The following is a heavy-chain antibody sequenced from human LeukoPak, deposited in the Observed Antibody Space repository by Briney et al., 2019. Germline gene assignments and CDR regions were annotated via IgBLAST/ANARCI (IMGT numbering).Heavy chain of an antibody. CDR2: IHYTGTT. J-gene: IGHJ4*02. V-gene: IGHV4-59*01. CDR3: ARDRLHHSNYFDY. CDR1: GDSISSYY. D-gene: IGHD2-21*01. Sequence: SETLSLTCTVSGDSISSYYWSWIRQPPGKGLEWIGYIHYTGTTEYNPSLKSPVTISVDTSKSQFSLNLRSVTAADTAVYYCARDRLHHSNYFDYWGQGTLVTVSS.